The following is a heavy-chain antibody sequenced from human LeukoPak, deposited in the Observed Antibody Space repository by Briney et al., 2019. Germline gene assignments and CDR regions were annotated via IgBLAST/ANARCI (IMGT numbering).Heavy chain of an antibody. CDR2: IYSGGST. Sequence: GGSLRLSCPASVFTVSSNYMSWVRQAPGKGLEWVSVIYSGGSTYYADSVQGRFTISRDNSKNTLYLQMNSLRAEDTAVYYCASLSIFGSGSYPWGQGTLVTVSS. D-gene: IGHD3-10*01. CDR3: ASLSIFGSGSYP. J-gene: IGHJ5*02. CDR1: VFTVSSNY. V-gene: IGHV3-53*01.